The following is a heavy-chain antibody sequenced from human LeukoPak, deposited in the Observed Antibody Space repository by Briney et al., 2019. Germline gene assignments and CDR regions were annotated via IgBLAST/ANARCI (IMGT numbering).Heavy chain of an antibody. CDR3: ARETKGYSFGTTYSYYNYMDV. CDR2: IYYSGST. Sequence: SETLSLTCTVSGGSISRGSYYWSWIRQPPGKGLEWIGYIYYSGSTNYNPSLKSRVTISVETSRNEFSLKLRSVTAADTAVYYCARETKGYSFGTTYSYYNYMDVWGKGTTVTVSS. V-gene: IGHV4-61*01. CDR1: GGSISRGSYY. D-gene: IGHD5-18*01. J-gene: IGHJ6*03.